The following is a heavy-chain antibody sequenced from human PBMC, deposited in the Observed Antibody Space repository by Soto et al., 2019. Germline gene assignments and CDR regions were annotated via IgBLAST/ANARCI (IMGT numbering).Heavy chain of an antibody. CDR1: GYSFTSYW. J-gene: IGHJ3*02. CDR3: ARNPLDIVLMVYAHDAFDI. CDR2: IDPSDSYT. V-gene: IGHV5-10-1*01. Sequence: GESLKISCKGSGYSFTSYWISWVRQMPGKGLEWMGRIDPSDSYTNYSPSFQGHGTISADKSISTACLQWSSLKASDTAMYYCARNPLDIVLMVYAHDAFDIWGQGTMVTVSS. D-gene: IGHD2-8*01.